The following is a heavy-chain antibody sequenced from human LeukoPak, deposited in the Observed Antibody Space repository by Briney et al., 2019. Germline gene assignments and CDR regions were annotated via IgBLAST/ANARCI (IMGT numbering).Heavy chain of an antibody. CDR3: ARDTTIAARPQYFQH. J-gene: IGHJ1*01. D-gene: IGHD6-6*01. Sequence: GGSLRLSCAASGFTFSNHIMHWVRQAPGKGLEWVAVISYDGSNKYYADSVKGRFTISRDNSKNTLYLQMNSLRAEDTAVYYCARDTTIAARPQYFQHWGQGTLVTVSS. CDR1: GFTFSNHI. V-gene: IGHV3-30-3*01. CDR2: ISYDGSNK.